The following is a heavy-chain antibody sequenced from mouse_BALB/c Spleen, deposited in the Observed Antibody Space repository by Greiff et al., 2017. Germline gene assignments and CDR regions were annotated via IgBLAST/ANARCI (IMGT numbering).Heavy chain of an antibody. V-gene: IGHV1-18*01. D-gene: IGHD3-1*01. CDR2: INPNNGGT. J-gene: IGHJ3*01. CDR3: ARSGLHRGFAY. Sequence: EVQLQQSGPELVKPGASVKIPCKASGYTFTDYNMDWVKQSHGKSLEWIGDINPNNGGTIYNQKFKGKATLTVDKSSSTAYMELRSLTSEDTAVYYCARSGLHRGFAYWGQGTLVTVSA. CDR1: GYTFTDYN.